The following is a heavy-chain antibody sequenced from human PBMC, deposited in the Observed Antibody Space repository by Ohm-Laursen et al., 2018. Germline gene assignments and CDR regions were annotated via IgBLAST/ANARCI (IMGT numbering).Heavy chain of an antibody. J-gene: IGHJ5*02. D-gene: IGHD2/OR15-2a*01. CDR2: IKSKAAGETR. CDR3: STDHFS. V-gene: IGHV3-15*01. CDR1: GFTVSDAW. Sequence: SLRLSCAASGFTVSDAWMSWVRQAPGKGLEYAGRIKSKAAGETREYAEPVKGRFTILRDDSKNTLSLQMNSLKTEDTGVYYCSTDHFSWGQGTLVTVSS.